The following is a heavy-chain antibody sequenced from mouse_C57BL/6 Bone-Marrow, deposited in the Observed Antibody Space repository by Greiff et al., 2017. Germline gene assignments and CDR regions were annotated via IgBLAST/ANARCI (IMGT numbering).Heavy chain of an antibody. CDR3: ARVTTVPYYAMDY. V-gene: IGHV1-7*01. D-gene: IGHD1-1*01. J-gene: IGHJ4*01. CDR1: GYTFTSYW. CDR2: INPSSGYT. Sequence: VQLKESGAELAKPGASVKLSCKASGYTFTSYWMHWVKQRPGQGLEWIGYINPSSGYTKYNQKFKDKATLTADKSSSTAYMQLSSLTYEDSAVYYCARVTTVPYYAMDYWGQGTSVTVSS.